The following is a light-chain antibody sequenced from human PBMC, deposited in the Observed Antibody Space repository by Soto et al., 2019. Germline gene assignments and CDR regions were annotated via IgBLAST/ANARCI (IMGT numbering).Light chain of an antibody. CDR3: SSYTSSSTLVV. J-gene: IGLJ2*01. Sequence: QSALTQPASVSRSPGQSIPISCTGTSSDVGGYNYVSWYQQHPGKAPKLMLYDVSNRPAGVSNRFSGYKSGNTASLTISGLQAEDGADYYCSSYTSSSTLVVFGGGTKLTVL. V-gene: IGLV2-14*01. CDR1: SSDVGGYNY. CDR2: DVS.